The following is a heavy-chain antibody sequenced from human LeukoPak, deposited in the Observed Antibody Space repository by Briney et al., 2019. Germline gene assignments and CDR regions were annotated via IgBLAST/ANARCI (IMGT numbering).Heavy chain of an antibody. D-gene: IGHD3-22*01. CDR1: GYAFTGYS. CDR2: INPNSGGT. Sequence: ASVKVSCKASGYAFTGYSIHWVRQAPGQGLEWMGWINPNSGGTNFAQNFQGRVTMTRDTSISTAYMELSRLTSDDTAVYYCARDSRNYYDSRGGGDDAFDIWGQGTVVTVSS. CDR3: ARDSRNYYDSRGGGDDAFDI. J-gene: IGHJ3*02. V-gene: IGHV1-2*02.